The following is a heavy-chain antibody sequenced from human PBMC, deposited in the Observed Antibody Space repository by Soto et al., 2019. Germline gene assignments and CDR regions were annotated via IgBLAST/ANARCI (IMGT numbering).Heavy chain of an antibody. Sequence: SAILSLRSSSFVATVKSSTFDLGWSRQAREKGLEWIGSIYYSGGASYNPSLKSRVTISVDASKNQFSLKLRSVTAADTAIYYCVRPAAIFGVESWFDSWGRGIQVTVSA. CDR3: VRPAAIFGVESWFDS. J-gene: IGHJ5*01. D-gene: IGHD3-3*01. CDR1: VATVKSSTFD. V-gene: IGHV4-39*01. CDR2: IYYSGGA.